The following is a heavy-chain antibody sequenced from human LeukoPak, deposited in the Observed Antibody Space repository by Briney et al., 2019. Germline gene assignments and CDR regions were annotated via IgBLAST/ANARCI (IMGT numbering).Heavy chain of an antibody. CDR2: IKQDGDLK. V-gene: IGHV3-7*01. CDR1: GFTFRRYW. Sequence: GGSLKLSCAASGFTFRRYWMSWVRQAPGKGLDWVANIKQDGDLKYYVDSVEGRFTISRDNAKNSVYLQMNSLTAEDTAVYYCVRDGGTTGYDLLDYWGQGTLLTVSS. J-gene: IGHJ4*02. CDR3: VRDGGTTGYDLLDY. D-gene: IGHD5-12*01.